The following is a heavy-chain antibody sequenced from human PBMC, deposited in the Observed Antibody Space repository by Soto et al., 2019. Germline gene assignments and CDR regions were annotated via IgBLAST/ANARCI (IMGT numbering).Heavy chain of an antibody. CDR1: GGTFSSYA. CDR2: IIPIFGTA. Sequence: QVQLVQSGAEVKKPGSSVKVSCEASGGTFSSYAISWVRQAPGQGLEWMGGIIPIFGTANYAQKFQGRVTITADESTSTAYMELSSLRSEDTAVYYCARADIVVRGAEDAFDIWGQGTMVTVSS. V-gene: IGHV1-69*01. CDR3: ARADIVVRGAEDAFDI. J-gene: IGHJ3*02. D-gene: IGHD2-15*01.